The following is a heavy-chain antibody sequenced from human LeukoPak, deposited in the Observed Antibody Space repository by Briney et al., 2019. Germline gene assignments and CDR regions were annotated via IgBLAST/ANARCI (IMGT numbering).Heavy chain of an antibody. J-gene: IGHJ4*02. D-gene: IGHD6-13*01. Sequence: GESPKISCKGSGYSFRNYWIGWVRQMPGKGLEWMGIIYPGDSDTRYSPSFQGRVTISADKSISTAYLQWSSLKASDTAMYYCARSLSSSWFRFDYWGQGTLVTVSS. CDR2: IYPGDSDT. CDR3: ARSLSSSWFRFDY. CDR1: GYSFRNYW. V-gene: IGHV5-51*01.